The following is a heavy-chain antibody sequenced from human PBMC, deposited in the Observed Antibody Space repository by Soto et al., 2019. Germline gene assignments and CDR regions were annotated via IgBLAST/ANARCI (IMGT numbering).Heavy chain of an antibody. CDR2: IYWDDDK. J-gene: IGHJ5*02. V-gene: IGHV2-5*02. CDR3: AHKPLTTTGAFDP. D-gene: IGHD4-17*01. Sequence: QITLKESGPALVKPTQTLTLTCTFSGFSLTRGVGVARIRQPPGKALEWLALIYWDDDKRYSSSLKSRLTITKDTSKNQVVLIMTNMDPVDTATYYCAHKPLTTTGAFDPWGQGTLVTVSS. CDR1: GFSLTRGVG.